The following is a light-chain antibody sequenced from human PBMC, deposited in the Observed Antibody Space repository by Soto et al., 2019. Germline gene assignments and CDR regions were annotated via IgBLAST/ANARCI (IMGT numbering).Light chain of an antibody. CDR3: QHRSNLWT. V-gene: IGKV3-11*01. Sequence: IVLTQSPATLSLSPGERATLSCRASQSVSSYLAWYQQKPGQAPRLLIYDASNRATGIPARFSGSGSGTDFTLTISSLEPEDFAVYYCQHRSNLWTFGQGTKVEIK. J-gene: IGKJ1*01. CDR2: DAS. CDR1: QSVSSY.